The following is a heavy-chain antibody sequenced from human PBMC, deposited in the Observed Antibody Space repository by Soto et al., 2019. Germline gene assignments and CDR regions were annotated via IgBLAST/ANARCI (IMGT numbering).Heavy chain of an antibody. CDR2: IYHSGST. J-gene: IGHJ4*02. Sequence: WTWIRQPPGKGLEWIGYIYHSGSTYYNPPLKSRVTISVDRSKNQFSLKLTSVTAADTAVYYCARGAVVNFDSWGQGTLVTVSS. CDR3: ARGAVVNFDS. D-gene: IGHD3-22*01. V-gene: IGHV4-30-2*01.